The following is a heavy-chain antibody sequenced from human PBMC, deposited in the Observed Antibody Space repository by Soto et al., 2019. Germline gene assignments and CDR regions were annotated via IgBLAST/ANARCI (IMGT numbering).Heavy chain of an antibody. Sequence: EVQLVESGGGSVQPGGSLRLSCAASGFIFGGYWMHWVRQAPGKGLVWVSRINSDGTSTSYADSVKGRFTISRDNAKNTMFLQMNSLRAEDTAVYYCARLLGGSGSFIDYWGQGTLVTVSS. CDR3: ARLLGGSGSFIDY. CDR2: INSDGTST. V-gene: IGHV3-74*01. CDR1: GFIFGGYW. J-gene: IGHJ4*02. D-gene: IGHD3-10*01.